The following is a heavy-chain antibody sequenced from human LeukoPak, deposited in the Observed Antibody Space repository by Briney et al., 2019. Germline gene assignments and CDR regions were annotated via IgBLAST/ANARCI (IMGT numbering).Heavy chain of an antibody. Sequence: ASVKVSCKASGYTFTGYYMHWVRQSPGQGLEWMGWINPNSGGTNYAQKFQGRVTMTRDTSISTAYMELSRLRSDDTAVYYCARVPRSGSYRGPFDYWGQGTLVTVSS. CDR2: INPNSGGT. V-gene: IGHV1-2*02. CDR3: ARVPRSGSYRGPFDY. D-gene: IGHD1-26*01. J-gene: IGHJ4*02. CDR1: GYTFTGYY.